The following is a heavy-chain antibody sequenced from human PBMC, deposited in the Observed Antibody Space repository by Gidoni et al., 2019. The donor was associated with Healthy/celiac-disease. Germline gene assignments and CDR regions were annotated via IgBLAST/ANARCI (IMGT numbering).Heavy chain of an antibody. V-gene: IGHV4-34*01. Sequence: QVPLQQWGAGLLKPSETLYLTCAVYGGSFSGSYWRWIRQPPGRGLEWIGDINHSGSTNYNPSLNSRVTISVDTSKNQFSLKLSSVTAADTAVYYCARVRYFDWLFHKDEPRYYYYYGMDVWGQGTTVTVSS. CDR3: ARVRYFDWLFHKDEPRYYYYYGMDV. CDR1: GGSFSGSY. J-gene: IGHJ6*02. D-gene: IGHD3-9*01. CDR2: INHSGST.